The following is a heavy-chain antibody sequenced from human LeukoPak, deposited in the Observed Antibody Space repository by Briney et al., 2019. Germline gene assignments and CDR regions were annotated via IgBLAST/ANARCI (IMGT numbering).Heavy chain of an antibody. CDR3: AKELAVVVVAATGFDY. V-gene: IGHV3-23*01. J-gene: IGHJ4*02. D-gene: IGHD2-15*01. Sequence: PGGSLRLSCAASGFTFSSYAMSWVPQAPGKGLEWVSAISGSGGSTYYADSVKGRFTISRDNSKNTLYLQMNSLRAEDTAVYYCAKELAVVVVAATGFDYWGQRTLVTVSS. CDR1: GFTFSSYA. CDR2: ISGSGGST.